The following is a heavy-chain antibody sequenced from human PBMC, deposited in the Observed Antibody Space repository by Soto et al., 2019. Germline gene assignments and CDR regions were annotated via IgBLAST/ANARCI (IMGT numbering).Heavy chain of an antibody. CDR3: ARDSRPSGKGAFAI. CDR1: GFTFNNYA. V-gene: IGHV3-30*03. D-gene: IGHD3-10*01. CDR2: ISNDGSNE. J-gene: IGHJ3*02. Sequence: PGGSLRLSCAASGFTFNNYAMHGVRQAPGKGLERVAVISNDGSNEYYPDSVKGRFTISRDNSKNTLYLEMNSLRAEDTAFYHCARDSRPSGKGAFAIWGQGTMVTVSS.